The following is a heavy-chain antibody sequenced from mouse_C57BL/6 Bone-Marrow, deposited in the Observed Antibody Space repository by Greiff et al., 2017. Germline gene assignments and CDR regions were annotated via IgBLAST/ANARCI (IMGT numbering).Heavy chain of an antibody. J-gene: IGHJ3*01. V-gene: IGHV1-62-2*01. D-gene: IGHD1-1*01. CDR3: ARHEDYDGMVGGAWFAY. CDR2: FYPGSGSI. CDR1: GYTFTEYT. Sequence: QVQLQQSGAELVKPGASVKLSCKASGYTFTEYTIHWVKQRSGQGLEWIGWFYPGSGSIKYNEKFKDKATLTADKSSSTVYMERSRLTSEASAVYCCARHEDYDGMVGGAWFAYGGQGTLVTVSA.